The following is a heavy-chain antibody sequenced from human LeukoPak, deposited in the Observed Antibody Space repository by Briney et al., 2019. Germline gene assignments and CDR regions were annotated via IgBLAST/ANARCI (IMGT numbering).Heavy chain of an antibody. Sequence: PGGSLRLSCAASGFTFSSYSMNWVRQAPGKGLEWVSSISSSSSYIYYADSVKGRFTISRDNAKNSLYLQTNSLRAEDTAVYYCANSNVDTAMVLDYWGQGTLVTVSS. CDR2: ISSSSSYI. CDR3: ANSNVDTAMVLDY. V-gene: IGHV3-21*01. D-gene: IGHD5-18*01. CDR1: GFTFSSYS. J-gene: IGHJ4*02.